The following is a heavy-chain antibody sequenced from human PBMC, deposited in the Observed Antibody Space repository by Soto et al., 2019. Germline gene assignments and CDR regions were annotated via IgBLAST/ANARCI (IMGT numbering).Heavy chain of an antibody. Sequence: VQLQESGPGLVKPSQTLSLICTVSGASINSGNYNWTWIRQHTGRGLEWIGCIDYSGSAYYNPSLRNRVAISVDTSKDQLSLNRTSVTAADTAVYYCARGRVASTFWGFGPWCQGTLVTVSS. CDR2: IDYSGSA. J-gene: IGHJ5*02. CDR1: GASINSGNYN. V-gene: IGHV4-31*03. CDR3: ARGRVASTFWGFGP. D-gene: IGHD5-12*01.